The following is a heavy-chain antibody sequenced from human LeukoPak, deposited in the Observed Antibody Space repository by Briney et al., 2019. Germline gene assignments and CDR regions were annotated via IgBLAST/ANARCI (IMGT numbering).Heavy chain of an antibody. D-gene: IGHD3-3*01. Sequence: PGGSLRLSCAASGFTFRSYWMHWVRQAPGKGLVWVSRINSDGSSTSYAGSVKGRFNISRDNAKNSLYLQVNSLRVEDTAIYYCARQNLYYDFWSGYSRDYYYMDVWGKGTTLTVSS. CDR1: GFTFRSYW. J-gene: IGHJ6*03. CDR2: INSDGSST. CDR3: ARQNLYYDFWSGYSRDYYYMDV. V-gene: IGHV3-74*01.